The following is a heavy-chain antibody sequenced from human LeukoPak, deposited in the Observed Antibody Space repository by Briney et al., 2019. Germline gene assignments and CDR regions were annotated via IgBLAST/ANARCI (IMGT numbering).Heavy chain of an antibody. J-gene: IGHJ4*02. CDR2: ISAYNGNT. Sequence: ASVKVSCKASDYTFTSYGISWVRQAPGQGLEWMGWISAYNGNTNYAQKLQGRVTMTRDTSTSTVYMELSSLRSEDTAVYYCAVEVYCSGGSCYPTIDYWGQGTLVTVSS. V-gene: IGHV1-18*01. D-gene: IGHD2-15*01. CDR3: AVEVYCSGGSCYPTIDY. CDR1: DYTFTSYG.